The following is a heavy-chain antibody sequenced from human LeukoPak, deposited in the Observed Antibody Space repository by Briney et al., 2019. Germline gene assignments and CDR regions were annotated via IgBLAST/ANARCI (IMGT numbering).Heavy chain of an antibody. D-gene: IGHD5-18*01. CDR3: AREEEGYRYGMDV. Sequence: PGGSLRLSCAASGFTFSNYPMNWVRQAPGKGLEWVANIKQDGSEKYYVDSVKGRFTISRDNAKNSLYLQMNSLRAEDTAVYYCAREEEGYRYGMDVWGQGTTVTVSS. CDR2: IKQDGSEK. CDR1: GFTFSNYP. V-gene: IGHV3-7*05. J-gene: IGHJ6*02.